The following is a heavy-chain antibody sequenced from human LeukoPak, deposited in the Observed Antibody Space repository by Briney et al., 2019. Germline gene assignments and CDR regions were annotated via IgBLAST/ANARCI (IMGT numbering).Heavy chain of an antibody. CDR3: ARERDFLTGDYGITAFYFDY. D-gene: IGHD3-9*01. CDR2: VYTSGNT. CDR1: GASISTYY. J-gene: IGHJ4*02. V-gene: IGHV4-4*07. Sequence: SETLSLTCTVSGASISTYYWSWIRQSAGRGLEWIGRVYTSGNTNYNPSLKSRVTMSVDTSKNQFPLKVRSVTAADMAVYYCARERDFLTGDYGITAFYFDYWGQGTLVTVSS.